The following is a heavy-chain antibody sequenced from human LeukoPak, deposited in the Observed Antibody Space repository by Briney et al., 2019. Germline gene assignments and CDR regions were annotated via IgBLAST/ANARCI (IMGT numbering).Heavy chain of an antibody. D-gene: IGHD6-13*01. CDR1: GFTFSSYG. CDR2: ISYDGSNK. Sequence: PGRSLRLSCAASGFTFSSYGMHWVRQAPGKGLEWVAVISYDGSNKYYADSVKGRFTISRDNSKNKLYLQMNSLRAEATAVYYCAKTEYSSSWPAKYYYYYYMDVWGKGTTVTVSS. J-gene: IGHJ6*03. V-gene: IGHV3-30*18. CDR3: AKTEYSSSWPAKYYYYYYMDV.